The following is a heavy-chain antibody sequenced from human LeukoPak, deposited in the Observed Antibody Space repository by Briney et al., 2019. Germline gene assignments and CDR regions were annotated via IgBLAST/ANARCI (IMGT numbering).Heavy chain of an antibody. V-gene: IGHV5-51*01. D-gene: IGHD1-26*01. Sequence: GASLQFSCDGSDSSSTSYWIGWVRPLPGKGLGWMGIISHGDSDTRYSPSFQGQVTISADKSISTAYLQWSSLKASDTAMYYCARRTPITDSGSYYEFYDYWGQGTLVTVSS. CDR1: DSSSTSYW. CDR2: ISHGDSDT. CDR3: ARRTPITDSGSYYEFYDY. J-gene: IGHJ4*02.